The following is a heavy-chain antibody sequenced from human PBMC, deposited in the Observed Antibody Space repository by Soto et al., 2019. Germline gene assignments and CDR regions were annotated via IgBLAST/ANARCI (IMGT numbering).Heavy chain of an antibody. J-gene: IGHJ4*02. Sequence: QVHLVQSGAEVKTPGASVTLSCKASGYTFSDYGIHWIRQAPGQRPEWLGWILCLNDSKEYSQKFQGRISLTRDTSASTAYMGLSRLRSDDTAVYYCARVRRTCTEKTCYTDFDFWGQGSLVSVSS. CDR3: ARVRRTCTEKTCYTDFDF. CDR2: ILCLNDSK. V-gene: IGHV1-3*01. D-gene: IGHD2-2*02. CDR1: GYTFSDYG.